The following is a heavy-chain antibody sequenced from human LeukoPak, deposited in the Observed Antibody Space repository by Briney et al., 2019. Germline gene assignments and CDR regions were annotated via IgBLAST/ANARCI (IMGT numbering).Heavy chain of an antibody. CDR1: GFTFSSYG. Sequence: PGRSLRLSCAASGFTFSSYGMHWVRQAPGKGLEWVAVISYDGSNKYYADSVKGRFTVSRDNSKNTLYLQMNSLRAEDTAVYYYAKDSAVGFGELLFYFDYWGQGTLVTVSS. J-gene: IGHJ4*02. D-gene: IGHD3-10*01. CDR3: AKDSAVGFGELLFYFDY. V-gene: IGHV3-30*18. CDR2: ISYDGSNK.